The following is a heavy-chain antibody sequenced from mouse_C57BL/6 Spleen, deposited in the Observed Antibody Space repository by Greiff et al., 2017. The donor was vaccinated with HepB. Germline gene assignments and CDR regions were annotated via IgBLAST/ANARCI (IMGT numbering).Heavy chain of an antibody. CDR2: ISDGGSYT. D-gene: IGHD1-3*01. V-gene: IGHV5-4*03. J-gene: IGHJ1*03. Sequence: EVKLQESGGGLVKPGGSLKLSCAASGFTFSSYAMSWVRQTPEKRLEWVATISDGGSYTYYPDNVKGRFTISRDNAKNNLYLQMSHLKSEDTAMYYCARETSYWYFDVWGTGTTVTVSS. CDR1: GFTFSSYA. CDR3: ARETSYWYFDV.